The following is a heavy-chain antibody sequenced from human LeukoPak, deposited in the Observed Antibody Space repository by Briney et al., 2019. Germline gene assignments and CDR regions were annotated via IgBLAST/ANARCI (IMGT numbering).Heavy chain of an antibody. J-gene: IGHJ4*02. CDR1: GFTFSSYA. D-gene: IGHD1-26*01. CDR3: AKDWGPYSGSYYFDY. CDR2: ISGSGGST. Sequence: GGSLRLSCAASGFTFSSYAMSWVRQAPGKGLEWVSAISGSGGSTYYADSEKGRFTISRDNSKNTLYLQMNSLRAEDTAVYYCAKDWGPYSGSYYFDYWGQGTLVTVSS. V-gene: IGHV3-23*01.